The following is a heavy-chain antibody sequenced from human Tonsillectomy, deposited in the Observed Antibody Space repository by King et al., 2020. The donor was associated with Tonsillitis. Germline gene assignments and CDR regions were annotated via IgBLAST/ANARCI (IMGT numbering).Heavy chain of an antibody. J-gene: IGHJ4*02. Sequence: DVQLVESGGDLVQPGGSLGLSCAASGFTFSSYAMSWVRQAPGKGLEWVSTISGSGGGTYYADSVKGRLTISRDNSKNTLYLQMNSLRAEDTAVYYCAKGAPGIAVAGSGAFDQWGQGTLVTVSS. D-gene: IGHD6-19*01. CDR3: AKGAPGIAVAGSGAFDQ. CDR1: GFTFSSYA. CDR2: ISGSGGGT. V-gene: IGHV3-23*04.